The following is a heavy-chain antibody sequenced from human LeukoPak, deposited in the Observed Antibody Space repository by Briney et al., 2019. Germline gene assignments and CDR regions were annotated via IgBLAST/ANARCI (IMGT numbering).Heavy chain of an antibody. J-gene: IGHJ6*02. Sequence: SSATQSPTYTVGNASFRDSSWGWIRQPPGRGREWLGEIKHSGIPNYKPSLRGRVTISVDMSKNQFSLKLSALTAAETDVYFCARGCPVVPWNGDYSYYGLDVWGQGATVTVSS. CDR3: ARGCPVVPWNGDYSYYGLDV. D-gene: IGHD2-8*01. CDR1: NASFRDSS. CDR2: IKHSGIP. V-gene: IGHV4-34*01.